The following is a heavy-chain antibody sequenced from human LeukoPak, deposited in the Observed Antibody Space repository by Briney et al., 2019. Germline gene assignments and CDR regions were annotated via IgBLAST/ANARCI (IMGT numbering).Heavy chain of an antibody. Sequence: ASVKVSCTASGYTFTGYYMHWVRQAPGQGLEWMGWINPNSGGTNYAQKFQGRVTMTRDTSISTAYMELSRLRSDDTAVYYCARVVTTVTSPITYWGQGTLVTVSS. CDR1: GYTFTGYY. J-gene: IGHJ4*02. V-gene: IGHV1-2*02. CDR3: ARVVTTVTSPITY. CDR2: INPNSGGT. D-gene: IGHD4-17*01.